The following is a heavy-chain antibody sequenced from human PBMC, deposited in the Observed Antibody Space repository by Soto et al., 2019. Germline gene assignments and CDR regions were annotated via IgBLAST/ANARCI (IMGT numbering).Heavy chain of an antibody. CDR3: ARAYYYGSGSYPYYYGMDV. V-gene: IGHV5-51*01. CDR1: GYSFTSYW. D-gene: IGHD3-10*01. J-gene: IGHJ6*02. Sequence: GESLKISCKGSGYSFTSYWIGWVRQMPGKGLEWMGIIYPGDSDTRYSPSFQGQVPISADKSISTAYLQWSSLKASDTAMYYCARAYYYGSGSYPYYYGMDVWGQGTTVTVSS. CDR2: IYPGDSDT.